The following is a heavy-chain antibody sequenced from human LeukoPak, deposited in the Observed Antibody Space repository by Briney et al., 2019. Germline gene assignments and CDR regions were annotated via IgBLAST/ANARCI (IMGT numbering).Heavy chain of an antibody. D-gene: IGHD6-6*01. V-gene: IGHV3-48*04. Sequence: GGSLRLSCAASGFTFSTYSMNWVRQAPGKGLEWVSYISSSSSTIYYADSVKGRFTISRDNAKNTVYLQMNSLRAEDTAVYYCARDGSRSSSIWFDPWGQGTLVTVSS. CDR3: ARDGSRSSSIWFDP. CDR2: ISSSSSTI. J-gene: IGHJ5*02. CDR1: GFTFSTYS.